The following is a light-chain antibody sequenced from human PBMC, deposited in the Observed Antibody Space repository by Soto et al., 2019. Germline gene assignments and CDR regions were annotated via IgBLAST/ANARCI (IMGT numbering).Light chain of an antibody. CDR3: QQSYSTPLFT. CDR1: QSISQW. CDR2: DAS. J-gene: IGKJ3*01. Sequence: IQMTPSPSTLSASVVDRVAITFPASQSISQWVAWYQQKPGRAPELLIYDASKLKSGVPSRFSGSGSGTDFTLTISSLQPEDFATYYCQQSYSTPLFTFGPGTKVDIK. V-gene: IGKV1-39*01.